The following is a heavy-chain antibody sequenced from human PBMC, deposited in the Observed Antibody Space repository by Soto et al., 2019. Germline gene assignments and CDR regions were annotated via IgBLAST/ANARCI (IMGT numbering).Heavy chain of an antibody. D-gene: IGHD2-2*01. CDR2: IYSCGST. CDR3: ASGPQRSTSCYGDYYYGMDV. V-gene: IGHV3-66*03. CDR1: GFTVSSNY. Sequence: EVQLVESGGGLIQPGGSLRLSCAASGFTVSSNYMSWVRQAPGKGLEWVSVIYSCGSTYYADSVKGRFTISRDNSKNTLYHQMNSLRAEDTAVYYCASGPQRSTSCYGDYYYGMDVWGQGTTVTVSS. J-gene: IGHJ6*02.